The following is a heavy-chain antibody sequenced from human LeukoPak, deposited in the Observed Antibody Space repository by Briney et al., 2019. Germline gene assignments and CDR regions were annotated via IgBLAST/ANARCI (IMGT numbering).Heavy chain of an antibody. Sequence: GGSLRLSCAGSGFTFRSYWMHWVRQAPGKGLEWVANIKQDGSEKYYVDSVKGRLTISTDKANDSVYLQMKSLRAEDTAVYYCARRYFDWFLGAGGSLDIWGEGTMVTVSS. J-gene: IGHJ3*02. V-gene: IGHV3-7*01. CDR2: IKQDGSEK. CDR1: GFTFRSYW. D-gene: IGHD3-9*01. CDR3: ARRYFDWFLGAGGSLDI.